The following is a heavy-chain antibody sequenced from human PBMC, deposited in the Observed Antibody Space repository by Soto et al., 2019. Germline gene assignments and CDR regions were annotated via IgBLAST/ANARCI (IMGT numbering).Heavy chain of an antibody. CDR3: AREECERLTALDY. CDR2: IWYDGSNK. CDR1: GFTFSSYG. J-gene: IGHJ4*02. Sequence: QVQLVESGGGVVQPGRSLRLSCAASGFTFSSYGMHWVRQAPGKGLEWVAVIWYDGSNKYYADSVKGRFTISRDNSKNTLYLQMNSLRAEDTAVYYCAREECERLTALDYWGQGTLLTVSS. D-gene: IGHD3-3*01. V-gene: IGHV3-33*01.